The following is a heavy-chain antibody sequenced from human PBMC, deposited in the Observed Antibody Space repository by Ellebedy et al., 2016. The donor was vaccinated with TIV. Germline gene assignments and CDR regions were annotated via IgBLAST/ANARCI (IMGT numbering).Heavy chain of an antibody. CDR1: GGSFSGYY. CDR3: ARGGYGDYLRWFDP. Sequence: SETLSLTXAVYGGSFSGYYWSWIRQPPGKGLEWIGEINHSGSTNYNPSLKSRVTISVDTSKNQFSLKLSSVTAADTAVYYCARGGYGDYLRWFDPWGQGTLVTVSS. V-gene: IGHV4-34*01. J-gene: IGHJ5*02. D-gene: IGHD4-17*01. CDR2: INHSGST.